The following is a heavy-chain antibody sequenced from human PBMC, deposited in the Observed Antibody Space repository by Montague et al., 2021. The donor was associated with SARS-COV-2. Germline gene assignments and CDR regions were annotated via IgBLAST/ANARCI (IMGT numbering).Heavy chain of an antibody. CDR3: AKGDTAMAPYNWFDP. J-gene: IGHJ5*02. D-gene: IGHD5-18*01. CDR2: IGSTGGST. CDR1: GFTFSIYA. V-gene: IGHV3-23*01. Sequence: SLRLSCAASGFTFSIYAMTWFRQAPGKGLEWLSAIGSTGGSTYYADSVKGRFTISRYNSKNTLYLQMNSLRAEDTAVYYCAKGDTAMAPYNWFDPWGQGTLVTVSS.